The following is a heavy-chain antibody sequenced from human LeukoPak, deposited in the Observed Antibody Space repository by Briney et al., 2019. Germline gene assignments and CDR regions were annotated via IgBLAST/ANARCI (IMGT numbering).Heavy chain of an antibody. D-gene: IGHD3-3*01. CDR1: RFTFTSYA. CDR3: TTDRVTIFGVVIKGGVY. CDR2: IKSKTDGGTT. V-gene: IGHV3-15*01. J-gene: IGHJ4*02. Sequence: PGGSLRLSCAASRFTFTSYAMSWVRQAPGKGLEWVGRIKSKTDGGTTDYAAPVKGRFTISRDDSKNTLYLQMNSLETEDTAVYYCTTDRVTIFGVVIKGGVYWGQGTLVTVSS.